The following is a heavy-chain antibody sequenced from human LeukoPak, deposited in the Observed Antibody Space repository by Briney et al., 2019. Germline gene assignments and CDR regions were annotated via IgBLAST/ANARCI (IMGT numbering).Heavy chain of an antibody. V-gene: IGHV3-20*04. J-gene: IGHJ4*02. CDR1: GFAFDEHG. D-gene: IGHD2-2*01. CDR3: ARAPITSPFYFDY. CDR2: INWSGGST. Sequence: PGGSLRLSCTASGFAFDEHGVSWVRQVPGKGLEWVSGINWSGGSTGYADPLRGRFTISRDNAKNSLYLQMDSLRAEDTPLYYCARAPITSPFYFDYWGQGTLVTVSS.